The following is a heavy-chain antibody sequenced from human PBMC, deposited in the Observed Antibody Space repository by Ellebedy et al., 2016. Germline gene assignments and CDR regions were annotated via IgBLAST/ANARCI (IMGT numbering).Heavy chain of an antibody. CDR3: AREYNGFAY. CDR1: GFTFSTYW. Sequence: GGSLRLXXAASGFTFSTYWMHWVRQAPGKGLVWVSRIKNDGTGTVYADSVKGRFTISRDNAKNTLFLQMNSLRAEDAALYYCAREYNGFAYWGQGTLVTVSS. J-gene: IGHJ4*02. D-gene: IGHD2-8*01. CDR2: IKNDGTGT. V-gene: IGHV3-74*01.